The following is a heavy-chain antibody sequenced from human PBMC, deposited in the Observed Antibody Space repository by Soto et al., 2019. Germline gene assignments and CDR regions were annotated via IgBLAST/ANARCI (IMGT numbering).Heavy chain of an antibody. V-gene: IGHV4-34*01. CDR2: INHSGST. CDR3: ARGDRPGDLDY. Sequence: SETLSLTCAVYGGSFSGYYWSWIRQPPGKGLEWIGEINHSGSTNYNPSLKSRVTISVDTSKNQFSLKLSSVTAADTAVYYCARGDRPGDLDYWGQGTLVTVPQ. D-gene: IGHD7-27*01. CDR1: GGSFSGYY. J-gene: IGHJ4*02.